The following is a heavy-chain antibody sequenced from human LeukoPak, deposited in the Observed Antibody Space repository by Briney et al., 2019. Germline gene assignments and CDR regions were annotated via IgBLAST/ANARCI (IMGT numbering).Heavy chain of an antibody. CDR2: ISAYNGNT. V-gene: IGHV1-18*01. Sequence: ASVKVSCKASGYTFTSYGFSWVRQAPGQGLEWMGWISAYNGNTNYAQKLQGRVTMTTDTSTSTAYMELRSLRSDDTAVYYCARGKYCTNGVCYYFDYWGQGTLVTVSS. CDR3: ARGKYCTNGVCYYFDY. CDR1: GYTFTSYG. J-gene: IGHJ4*02. D-gene: IGHD2-8*01.